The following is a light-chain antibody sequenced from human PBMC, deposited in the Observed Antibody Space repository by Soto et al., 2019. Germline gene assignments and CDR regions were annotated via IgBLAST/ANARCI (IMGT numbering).Light chain of an antibody. J-gene: IGKJ2*01. CDR1: QRVSSY. V-gene: IGKV3-11*01. Sequence: EIVLTQSPSTLSLSPGERATLSCRASQRVSSYLACYQQKPGQAPRLLIYDASNRATGIPARFSGSGSGTDFTLPISSLEPEDFAVYYCQQRSNWPTFGQGTKLEIK. CDR2: DAS. CDR3: QQRSNWPT.